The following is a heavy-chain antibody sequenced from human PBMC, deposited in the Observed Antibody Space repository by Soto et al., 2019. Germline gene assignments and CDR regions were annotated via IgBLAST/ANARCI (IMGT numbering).Heavy chain of an antibody. J-gene: IGHJ3*02. CDR2: INHSGST. V-gene: IGHV4-34*01. Sequence: SETLSLTCAVYGGSFSGYYWSWIRQPPGKGLEWIGEINHSGSTNYNPSLKSRVTISLDTSKNQFSLKLSSVTAADTAVYYCARGVVVVAATPAFHIWGQGTMVTVSS. CDR1: GGSFSGYY. CDR3: ARGVVVVAATPAFHI. D-gene: IGHD2-15*01.